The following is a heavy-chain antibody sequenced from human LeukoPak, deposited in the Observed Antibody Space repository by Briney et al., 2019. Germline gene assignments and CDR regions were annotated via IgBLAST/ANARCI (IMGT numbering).Heavy chain of an antibody. V-gene: IGHV4-59*01. D-gene: IGHD3-10*01. CDR2: IYYSGST. CDR3: ARVSGDRRFDY. J-gene: IGHJ4*02. CDR1: GGSISSYY. Sequence: SETLSLTCTVSGGSISSYYWSWIRQPPGKGLEWIGYIYYSGSTNYNPSLKSRVTISVDTSKNQFSLKLSSVTAADTAVYYCARVSGDRRFDYWGQGTLVTVSS.